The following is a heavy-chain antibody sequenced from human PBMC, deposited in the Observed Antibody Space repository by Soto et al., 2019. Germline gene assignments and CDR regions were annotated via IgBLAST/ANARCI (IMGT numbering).Heavy chain of an antibody. Sequence: QVQLVQSGAEVKKPGASVKVSCKASGYTFTSYAMHWVRQAPGQRLEWMGWINAGNGNTKYSQKFQGRVTITRDTSASTAYMERSSLRSEDTAVYYCARDDSSGWYGLDYWGQGTLVTVSS. CDR2: INAGNGNT. D-gene: IGHD6-19*01. V-gene: IGHV1-3*01. CDR1: GYTFTSYA. CDR3: ARDDSSGWYGLDY. J-gene: IGHJ4*02.